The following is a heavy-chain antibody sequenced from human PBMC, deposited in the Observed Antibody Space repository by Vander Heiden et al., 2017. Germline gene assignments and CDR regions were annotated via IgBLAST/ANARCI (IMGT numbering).Heavy chain of an antibody. D-gene: IGHD6-19*01. V-gene: IGHV4-38-2*01. CDR3: ARVRGAVAGTAPNVFDY. Sequence: QVQLQESSPGLVKPSETLSLTCAASGYSISSGYYWGWIRQPPGKGREWIGGMFHTGRTYYNPSLKSRVAISVDTSKNQFSLKLNSVTAADTAIYYCARVRGAVAGTAPNVFDYWGQGTLVTVSS. CDR1: GYSISSGYY. CDR2: MFHTGRT. J-gene: IGHJ4*02.